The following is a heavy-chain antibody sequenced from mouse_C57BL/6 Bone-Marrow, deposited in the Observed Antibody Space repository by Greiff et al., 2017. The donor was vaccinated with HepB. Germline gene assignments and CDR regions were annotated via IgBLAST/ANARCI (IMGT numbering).Heavy chain of an antibody. CDR3: TRTQIYYGNPYFDY. J-gene: IGHJ2*01. CDR2: IRNKANNHAT. D-gene: IGHD2-1*01. V-gene: IGHV6-6*01. Sequence: DVKLVESGGGLVQPGGSMKLSCAASGFTFSDAWMDWVRQSPEKGLEWVAEIRNKANNHATYYAESVKGRFTISRDDSKSSVYLQMNSLRAEDTGIYYCTRTQIYYGNPYFDYWGQGTTLTVSS. CDR1: GFTFSDAW.